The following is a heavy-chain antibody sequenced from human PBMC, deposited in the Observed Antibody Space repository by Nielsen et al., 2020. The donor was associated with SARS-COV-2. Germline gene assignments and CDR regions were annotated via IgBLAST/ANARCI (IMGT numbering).Heavy chain of an antibody. CDR1: GFTFSSYS. D-gene: IGHD3-10*01. CDR3: AKFPSGNDAFDI. CDR2: ISSSSSYI. J-gene: IGHJ3*02. Sequence: GGSLRLSCAASGFTFSSYSMNWVRQAPGKGLEWVSSISSSSSYIYYADSVKGRFTISRDNAKNSLYLQMNSLRAEDTALYYCAKFPSGNDAFDIWGQGTMVTVSS. V-gene: IGHV3-21*04.